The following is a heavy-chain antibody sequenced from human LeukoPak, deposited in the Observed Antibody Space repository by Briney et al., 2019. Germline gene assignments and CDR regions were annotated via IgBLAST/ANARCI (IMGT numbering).Heavy chain of an antibody. CDR2: INEDGSQK. V-gene: IGHV3-7*01. J-gene: IGHJ3*02. CDR3: ARDSPDLSAFDI. CDR1: GFSFRSYW. Sequence: PGGSLRLSCAASGFSFRSYWMSWVRQAPGKGLEWLANINEDGSQKYYVDSVRARFTISRDNAKNSLYLQMNSLRVEDTALFYCARDSPDLSAFDIWGQGTMVTVSS.